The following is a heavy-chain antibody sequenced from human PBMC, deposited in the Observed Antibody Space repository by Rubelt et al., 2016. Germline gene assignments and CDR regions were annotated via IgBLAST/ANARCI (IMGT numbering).Heavy chain of an antibody. J-gene: IGHJ5*02. V-gene: IGHV4-34*01. Sequence: QVQLQQWGAGLLKPSETLSLTCAVYGGSFSGYYWSWIRQPPGKGLEWIGEINHSGSTNYNPSLKSRVTISLETSKNRFSRKLCMWPAADTSVYCCARHEVVVIAIRSNNWFDPWGQGTLVTVSS. CDR3: ARHEVVVIAIRSNNWFDP. D-gene: IGHD2-21*01. CDR1: GGSFSGYY. CDR2: INHSGST.